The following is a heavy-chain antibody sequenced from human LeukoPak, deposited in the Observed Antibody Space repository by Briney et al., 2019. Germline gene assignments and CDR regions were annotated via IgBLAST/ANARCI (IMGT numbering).Heavy chain of an antibody. D-gene: IGHD1-26*01. Sequence: PSETLSLTCAVYGGSFSGYYWSWIRQPPGKGLEWIGEINHSGSTNYNPSLKSRVTISVDTSKNQFSLKLSSVTAADTAVYYCALVGGAHDAFDIWGQGTMVTVSS. J-gene: IGHJ3*02. V-gene: IGHV4-34*01. CDR1: GGSFSGYY. CDR3: ALVGGAHDAFDI. CDR2: INHSGST.